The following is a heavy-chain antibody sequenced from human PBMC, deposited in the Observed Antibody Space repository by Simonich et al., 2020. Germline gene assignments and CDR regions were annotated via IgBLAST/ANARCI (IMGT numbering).Heavy chain of an antibody. D-gene: IGHD2-15*01. V-gene: IGHV1-18*01. CDR1: GYTFTSYG. CDR2: ISAYKGTT. J-gene: IGHJ4*02. Sequence: QVQLVQSGAEVKKPGASVKVSCKASGYTFTSYGISWGRQAPGQGLEWMGWISAYKGTTNYAQKLQGRVTMTTDTSTSTAYMELRSLRSDDTAVYYCARASRGTWWYYYFDYWGQGTLVTVSS. CDR3: ARASRGTWWYYYFDY.